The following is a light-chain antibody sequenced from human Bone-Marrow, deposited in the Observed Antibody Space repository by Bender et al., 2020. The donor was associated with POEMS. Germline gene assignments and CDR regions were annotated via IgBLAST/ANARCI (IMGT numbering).Light chain of an antibody. CDR3: SSYADGSNLL. J-gene: IGLJ2*01. V-gene: IGLV2-8*01. Sequence: QSALTQPASVSGSPGQSITISCTGATTDVGGYDYVSWYQQHPDKAPKLMIYEVTKRPSGVPDRFSGSKSGNTASLTVSGLQAEDEADYYCSSYADGSNLLFGGGTKVTVL. CDR2: EVT. CDR1: TTDVGGYDY.